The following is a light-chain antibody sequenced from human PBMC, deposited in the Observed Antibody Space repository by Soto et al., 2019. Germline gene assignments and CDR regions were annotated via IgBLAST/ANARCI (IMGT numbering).Light chain of an antibody. J-gene: IGKJ5*01. CDR2: DAS. V-gene: IGKV3-11*01. Sequence: EIVLTQSPATLSLSPGERATLSCRASQSVRNYLAWYQQKPGQPPRLLIYDASNRATGIPARFSGSGSGTDFTLTISSLEPEDFAVYYCQQRYSWPPITFGQGTRLEIK. CDR1: QSVRNY. CDR3: QQRYSWPPIT.